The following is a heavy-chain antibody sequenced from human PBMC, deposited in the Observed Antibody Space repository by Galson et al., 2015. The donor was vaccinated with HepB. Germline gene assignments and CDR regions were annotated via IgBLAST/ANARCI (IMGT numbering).Heavy chain of an antibody. V-gene: IGHV4-34*01. CDR1: GGSFSGYY. Sequence: ETLSLTCAVYGGSFSGYYWSWIRQPPGKGLEWIGEINHSGSTNYNPSLKSRVTISVDTSKNQFSLKLSSVTAADTAVYYCARVLSGSYYYYYYYMDVWGKGTTVTVSS. CDR2: INHSGST. CDR3: ARVLSGSYYYYYYYMDV. J-gene: IGHJ6*03. D-gene: IGHD1-26*01.